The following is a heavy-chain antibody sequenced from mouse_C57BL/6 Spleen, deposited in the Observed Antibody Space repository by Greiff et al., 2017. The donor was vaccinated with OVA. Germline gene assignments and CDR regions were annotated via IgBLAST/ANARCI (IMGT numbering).Heavy chain of an antibody. D-gene: IGHD1-1*01. Sequence: DVKLVESEGGLVQPGSSMKLSCTASGFTFSDYYMAWVRQFPEKGLEWVANINYDGSSTYYLDSLKSRFIISRDNAKNILYLQMSSLKSEDTATYYCARDGSSYGWYFDVWGTGTTVTVSS. V-gene: IGHV5-16*01. CDR2: INYDGSST. CDR1: GFTFSDYY. J-gene: IGHJ1*03. CDR3: ARDGSSYGWYFDV.